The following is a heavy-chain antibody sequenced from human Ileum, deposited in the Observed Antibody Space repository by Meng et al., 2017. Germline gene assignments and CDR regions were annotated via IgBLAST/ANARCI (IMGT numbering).Heavy chain of an antibody. CDR1: GFTFSSYG. V-gene: IGHV3-33*01. Sequence: GGSLRLSCAASGFTFSSYGMHWVRQAPGKGLEWVAVIWYDGSNKYYADSVKGRFTISRDNSKNTLYLQMNSLRAEDTAVYYCARDSHSSGWYVDYWGQGKLVTVSS. D-gene: IGHD6-19*01. J-gene: IGHJ4*02. CDR3: ARDSHSSGWYVDY. CDR2: IWYDGSNK.